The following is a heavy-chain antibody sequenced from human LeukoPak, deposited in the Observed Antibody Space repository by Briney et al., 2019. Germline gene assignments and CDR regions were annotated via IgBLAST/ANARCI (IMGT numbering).Heavy chain of an antibody. D-gene: IGHD2-15*01. Sequence: PSETLSLTCAVYGGSFSGYYWSWIRQPPGKGLEWIGEINHSGSTNYNPSLKSRVTISVDTSKNQFSLKLSSVTAADTAVYYCARLDCSGGSCYMDYWGQGTLVTVSP. V-gene: IGHV4-34*01. CDR1: GGSFSGYY. J-gene: IGHJ4*02. CDR2: INHSGST. CDR3: ARLDCSGGSCYMDY.